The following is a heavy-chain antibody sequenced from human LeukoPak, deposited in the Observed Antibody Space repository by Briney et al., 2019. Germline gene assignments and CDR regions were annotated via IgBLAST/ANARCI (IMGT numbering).Heavy chain of an antibody. V-gene: IGHV4-61*02. CDR3: ARVNPVYCSSTSCYTFDY. CDR1: GGSISSGSYY. CDR2: IYTSGST. J-gene: IGHJ4*02. D-gene: IGHD2-2*01. Sequence: SETLSLTCTVSGGSISSGSYYWSWIRQPAGKGLEWIGRIYTSGSTNYNPSLKSRVTISVDTSKNQFSLELSSVTAADTAVYYCARVNPVYCSSTSCYTFDYWGQGTLVTVSS.